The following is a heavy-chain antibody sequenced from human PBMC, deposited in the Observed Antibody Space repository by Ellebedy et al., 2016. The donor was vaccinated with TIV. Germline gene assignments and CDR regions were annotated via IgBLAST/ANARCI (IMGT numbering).Heavy chain of an antibody. CDR3: ATLKERTGDQVDY. CDR1: GYTFTGYY. D-gene: IGHD7-27*01. J-gene: IGHJ4*02. CDR2: INPNSGGT. Sequence: ASVKVSXXASGYTFTGYYMHWVRQAPGQGLEWMGWINPNSGGTNYAQKFQGRVTMTRDTSISTAYMELSRLRSDDTAVYYCATLKERTGDQVDYWGQGTLVTVSS. V-gene: IGHV1-2*02.